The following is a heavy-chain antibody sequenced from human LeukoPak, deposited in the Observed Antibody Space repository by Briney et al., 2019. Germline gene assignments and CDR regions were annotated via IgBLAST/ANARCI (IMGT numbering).Heavy chain of an antibody. D-gene: IGHD2-15*01. CDR2: ISYDGSNK. V-gene: IGHV3-30*04. J-gene: IGHJ5*02. CDR1: GFTFSSYA. Sequence: GGSLRLSCAASGFTFSSYAMHWVRQAPGKGLEWVAVISYDGSNKYYADSVTGRFTISRDNAKNSLYLDMSSLRADDTAVYYCARAENSGSGGLDPWGQGTLVTVSS. CDR3: ARAENSGSGGLDP.